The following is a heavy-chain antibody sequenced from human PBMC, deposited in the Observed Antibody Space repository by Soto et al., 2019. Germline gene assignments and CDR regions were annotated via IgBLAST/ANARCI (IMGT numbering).Heavy chain of an antibody. CDR1: GFTFSSYV. J-gene: IGHJ5*02. CDR2: ISGSGGSK. D-gene: IGHD6-13*01. V-gene: IGHV3-23*01. CDR3: AKEIVSASAAVNWFYP. Sequence: EVQLLESGGGLVQPGGSLRLSCAASGFTFSSYVMSWVRQAPGKGLEWFSAISGSGGSKYYADSVKGRFTISRDNSKNTMDLQMNSLRAEATAVYYCAKEIVSASAAVNWFYPWGQGTMVTVSS.